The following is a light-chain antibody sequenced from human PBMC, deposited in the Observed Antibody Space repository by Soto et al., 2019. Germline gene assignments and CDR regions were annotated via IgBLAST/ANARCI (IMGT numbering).Light chain of an antibody. V-gene: IGLV2-11*01. CDR1: SSDVGTYNY. J-gene: IGLJ3*02. CDR2: DVI. Sequence: QSALTQPRSVSGSPGQSVTISCTGTSSDVGTYNYVSWYQQYPGKAPKLVVYDVITRPSGVPDRFSGSKSGNTASLTISGLQGEDEADYYCCSYAGNFIWVFGGGTKLTVL. CDR3: CSYAGNFIWV.